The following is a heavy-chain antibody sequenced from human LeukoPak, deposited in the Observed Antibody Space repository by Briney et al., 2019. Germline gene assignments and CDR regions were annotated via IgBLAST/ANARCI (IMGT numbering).Heavy chain of an antibody. CDR3: ARDLKALLPYYYNYGMDV. CDR2: INTNTGNP. D-gene: IGHD3-9*01. Sequence: ASVKVSCKASGYTFTSYAMNWVRQAPGQGLEWMGWINTNTGNPTYAQGFTGRFVFSLDTSVSTAYLQISSLKAEDTAVYYCARDLKALLPYYYNYGMDVWGQGTTVTVSS. CDR1: GYTFTSYA. J-gene: IGHJ6*02. V-gene: IGHV7-4-1*02.